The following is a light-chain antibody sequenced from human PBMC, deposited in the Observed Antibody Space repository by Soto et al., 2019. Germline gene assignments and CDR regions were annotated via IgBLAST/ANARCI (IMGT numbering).Light chain of an antibody. CDR2: RNN. CDR1: SSNIGTNS. J-gene: IGLJ3*02. Sequence: QSVLTQPPSASGTPGQRVTISCSGSSSNIGTNSVYWYQQLPGTAPKLLVYRNNQRPSGVSDRFSVFKSGTSASLAISGLRSEDEADYYCAAWDGSLSGRVFGGGTKLTVL. V-gene: IGLV1-47*01. CDR3: AAWDGSLSGRV.